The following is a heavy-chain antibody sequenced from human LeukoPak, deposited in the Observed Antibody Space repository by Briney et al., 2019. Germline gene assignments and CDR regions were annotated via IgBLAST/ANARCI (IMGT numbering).Heavy chain of an antibody. CDR1: TGSISSYY. CDR2: IYTSGST. V-gene: IGHV4-4*07. Sequence: KPSATLSLTCTVATGSISSYYWRCIRQPAGQGLEWIGRIYTSGSTNYNPSLKSRVTMSVDTSKNQYSLMLSSVTAADTAVYYCARGGYYGSSGSLWYFDLWGRGTLVTVSS. J-gene: IGHJ2*01. D-gene: IGHD3-22*01. CDR3: ARGGYYGSSGSLWYFDL.